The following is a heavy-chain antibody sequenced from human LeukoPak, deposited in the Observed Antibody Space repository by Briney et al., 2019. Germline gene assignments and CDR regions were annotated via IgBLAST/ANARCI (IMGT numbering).Heavy chain of an antibody. CDR2: INPNSGGT. J-gene: IGHJ3*02. V-gene: IGHV1-2*02. Sequence: WMGWINPNSGGTNYAQKFHGRVTMTRDSSISTAYMELSGLRSDDTAVYYCARDLGGNALDIWGQGTLVTVSS. D-gene: IGHD3-16*01. CDR3: ARDLGGNALDI.